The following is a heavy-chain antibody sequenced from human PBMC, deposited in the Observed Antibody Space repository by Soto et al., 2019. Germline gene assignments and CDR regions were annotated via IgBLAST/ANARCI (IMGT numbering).Heavy chain of an antibody. Sequence: QVQLVQSGAEVKKPGSSVKVSCKASGGTFSSYAISWVRQAPGQGLEWMGGIIPIFGTANYAQKFQGRVTIXADXSXTTAYMELSSLRSEDTAVYYCARGGAEMATSWYFDLWGRGTLVTVSS. CDR2: IIPIFGTA. CDR3: ARGGAEMATSWYFDL. J-gene: IGHJ2*01. CDR1: GGTFSSYA. D-gene: IGHD5-12*01. V-gene: IGHV1-69*12.